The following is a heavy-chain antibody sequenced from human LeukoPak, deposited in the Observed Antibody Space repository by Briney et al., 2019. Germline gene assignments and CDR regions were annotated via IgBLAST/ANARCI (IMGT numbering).Heavy chain of an antibody. CDR3: ARTSRIIAAAGSGGDY. D-gene: IGHD6-13*01. Sequence: SVKVSCKASGGTFSSYAISWMRQAPGQGLEWMGRIIPILGIANYAQKFQGRVTITADKSTSTAYMELSSLRSEDTAVYYCARTSRIIAAAGSGGDYWGQGTLVTVSS. V-gene: IGHV1-69*04. CDR2: IIPILGIA. CDR1: GGTFSSYA. J-gene: IGHJ4*02.